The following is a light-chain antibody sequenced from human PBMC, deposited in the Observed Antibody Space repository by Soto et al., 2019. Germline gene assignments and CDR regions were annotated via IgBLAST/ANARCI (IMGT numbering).Light chain of an antibody. CDR1: QSISSSY. CDR2: GAS. J-gene: IGKJ1*01. CDR3: QQYGSSRT. V-gene: IGKV3-20*01. Sequence: EIVLTQSPGTLSLSPGERATLSCRASQSISSSYLAWYQQKPGQAPRLLVYGASSRATGIADRFSCSGSGTDFTLTISRLEPEDFAVYYCQQYGSSRTFGQGTKVEIK.